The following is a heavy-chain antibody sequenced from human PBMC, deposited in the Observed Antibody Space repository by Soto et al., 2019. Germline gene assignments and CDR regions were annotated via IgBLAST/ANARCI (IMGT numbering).Heavy chain of an antibody. CDR1: GFTFSSYE. Sequence: GGSLRLSCAASGFTFSSYEMNWVRQAPGKGLEWVSYISSSGSTIYYADSVKGRFTISRDNAKNSLYLQMSSLRAEDTAVYYCARGPHYYDSSGPTPGLDIWGQGTMVTVSS. D-gene: IGHD3-22*01. J-gene: IGHJ3*02. V-gene: IGHV3-48*03. CDR3: ARGPHYYDSSGPTPGLDI. CDR2: ISSSGSTI.